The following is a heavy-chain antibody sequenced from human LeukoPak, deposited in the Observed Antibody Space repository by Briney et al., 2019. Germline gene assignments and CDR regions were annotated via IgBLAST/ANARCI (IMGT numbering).Heavy chain of an antibody. CDR1: GFTVSSNY. J-gene: IGHJ4*02. CDR3: ARSMFRGVIGLDF. Sequence: PGGSLRLSCAASGFTVSSNYMSWVRQAPGKGLEWVSVIYSGGSTYYADSVKGRFTISRDNSKNTLYLQMNSLRAEDTAVYHCARSMFRGVIGLDFWGQGTQVTVSS. CDR2: IYSGGST. D-gene: IGHD3-10*01. V-gene: IGHV3-66*01.